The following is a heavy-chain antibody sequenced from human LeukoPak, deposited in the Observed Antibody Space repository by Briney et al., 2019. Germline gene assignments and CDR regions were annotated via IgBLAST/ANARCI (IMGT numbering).Heavy chain of an antibody. V-gene: IGHV3-21*01. Sequence: GGSLRLSCAASGFTFSSYSMNWVRQAPGKGLEWVSSITSSSSYIYYADSVKGRFTISRDNAKNSLYLQMNSLRAEDTAVYYCARDLIYYDSSGSDYWGQGTLVTVPS. CDR2: ITSSSSYI. CDR1: GFTFSSYS. D-gene: IGHD3-22*01. CDR3: ARDLIYYDSSGSDY. J-gene: IGHJ4*02.